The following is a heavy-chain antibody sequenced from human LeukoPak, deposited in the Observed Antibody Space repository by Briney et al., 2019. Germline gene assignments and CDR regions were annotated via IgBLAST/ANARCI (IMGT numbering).Heavy chain of an antibody. CDR2: ISGSGHSS. CDR3: AKVTYYDFWSGPTGLDY. V-gene: IGHV3-23*01. Sequence: GGSLRLSCAASGFTFNNYALTWVRQTPGKGLEWVSGISGSGHSSYYADSVKGRFTISRDNSKNTLWLQMNSLRAEDTAVYYCAKVTYYDFWSGPTGLDYWGQGTLVTVSS. CDR1: GFTFNNYA. D-gene: IGHD3-3*01. J-gene: IGHJ4*02.